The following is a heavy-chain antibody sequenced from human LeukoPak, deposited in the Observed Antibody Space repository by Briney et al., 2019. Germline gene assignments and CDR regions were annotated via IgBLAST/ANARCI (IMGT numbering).Heavy chain of an antibody. CDR3: ARDFPEIYTLRYPFDI. CDR1: GFTFSDYY. Sequence: PGGSLRLSCAASGFTFSDYYMSWIRQAPGKGLEWVSYISSSGSTIYYADSVKGRFTISRDNAKNSLYLQMNSLRAEDTAVYYCARDFPEIYTLRYPFDIWGQGTMVTVSS. V-gene: IGHV3-11*01. CDR2: ISSSGSTI. D-gene: IGHD3-16*01. J-gene: IGHJ3*02.